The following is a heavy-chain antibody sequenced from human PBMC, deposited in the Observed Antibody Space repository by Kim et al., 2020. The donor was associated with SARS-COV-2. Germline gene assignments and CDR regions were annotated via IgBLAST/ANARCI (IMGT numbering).Heavy chain of an antibody. CDR3: ARGRGFGEYTFDY. CDR1: GGSISSYY. D-gene: IGHD3-10*01. Sequence: SETLSLTCTVSGGSISSYYWSWIRQPPGKGLEWIGYIYYSGSTNYNPSLKSRVTISVDTSKNQFSLKLSSVTAADTAVYYCARGRGFGEYTFDYWGQGTLVTVSS. J-gene: IGHJ4*02. CDR2: IYYSGST. V-gene: IGHV4-59*13.